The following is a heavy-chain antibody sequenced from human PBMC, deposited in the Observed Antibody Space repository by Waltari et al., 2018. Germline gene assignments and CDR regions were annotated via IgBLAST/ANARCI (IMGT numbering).Heavy chain of an antibody. D-gene: IGHD3-3*01. CDR2: MNPNSGNT. Sequence: QVQLVQSGAEVKKPGASVKVSCKASGYTFTSYDINWVRQATGQGLEWMGVMNPNSGNTGYAQKFQGRVTITRNTSISTAYMELSSLRSEDTAVYYCARGGPTIFGVVKYSAPRYYYGMDVWGQGTTVTVSS. CDR3: ARGGPTIFGVVKYSAPRYYYGMDV. CDR1: GYTFTSYD. V-gene: IGHV1-8*03. J-gene: IGHJ6*02.